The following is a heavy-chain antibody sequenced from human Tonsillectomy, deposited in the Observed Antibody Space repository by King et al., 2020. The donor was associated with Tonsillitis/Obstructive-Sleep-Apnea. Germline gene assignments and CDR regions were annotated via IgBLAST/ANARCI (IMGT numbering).Heavy chain of an antibody. J-gene: IGHJ4*02. CDR2: IIPILGIA. V-gene: IGHV1-69*09. D-gene: IGHD2-2*01. CDR3: AREMEDIVVVPAANMGY. Sequence: QLVQSGAEVKKPGSSVKVSCKASGGTFSSYAISWVRQAPGQGLEWMGRIIPILGIANYAQKFQGRVTITADKSTSTAYMELSSLRSEDTAVYYCAREMEDIVVVPAANMGYWGQGTLVTVSS. CDR1: GGTFSSYA.